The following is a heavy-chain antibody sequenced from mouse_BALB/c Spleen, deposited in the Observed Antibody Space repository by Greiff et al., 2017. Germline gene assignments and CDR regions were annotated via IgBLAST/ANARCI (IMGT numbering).Heavy chain of an antibody. CDR3: ARDRQGAMDY. V-gene: IGHV5-4*02. CDR1: GFTFSDYY. D-gene: IGHD3-2*01. Sequence: EVKLMESGGGLVKPGGSLKLSCAASGFTFSDYYMYWVRQTPEKRLEWVATISDGGSYNYYPDSVKGRFTISRDNAKKNLYLQMSSLKSEDTAMYYCARDRQGAMDYWGQGTSVTVSS. CDR2: ISDGGSYN. J-gene: IGHJ4*01.